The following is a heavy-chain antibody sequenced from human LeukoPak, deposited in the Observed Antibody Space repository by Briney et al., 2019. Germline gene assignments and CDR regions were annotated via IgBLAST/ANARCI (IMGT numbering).Heavy chain of an antibody. J-gene: IGHJ4*02. CDR2: IYPGDSDT. CDR1: GYSFTSYW. V-gene: IGHV5-51*03. Sequence: PGESLKISCKGSGYSFTSYWIGWVRQMPGKGLEWMGIIYPGDSDTRYSPSFQGQGTISADKSNSPAYLQWSSLKASDTAMYYCARFPFTFGGVPYYFDYWGQGTLVTVSS. D-gene: IGHD3-16*01. CDR3: ARFPFTFGGVPYYFDY.